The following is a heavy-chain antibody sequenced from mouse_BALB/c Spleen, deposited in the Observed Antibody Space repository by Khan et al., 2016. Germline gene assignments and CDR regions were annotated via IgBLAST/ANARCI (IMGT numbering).Heavy chain of an antibody. V-gene: IGHV3-2*02. D-gene: IGHD1-1*01. J-gene: IGHJ1*01. CDR2: ISYSGST. CDR3: ARSGTTVVATRYFDV. CDR1: GYSITSDYA. Sequence: EGQRQESGPGLVKPSQSLSLTCTVTGYSITSDYAWNWIRQFPGNKLEWMGYISYSGSTSYNPSLKSRISITRDTSKNQFFLQLNSVTTEDTATSYCARSGTTVVATRYFDVWGAGTTVTVSS.